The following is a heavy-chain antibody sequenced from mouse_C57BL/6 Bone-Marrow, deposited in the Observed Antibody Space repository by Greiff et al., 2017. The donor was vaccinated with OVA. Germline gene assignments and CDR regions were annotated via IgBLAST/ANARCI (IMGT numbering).Heavy chain of an antibody. Sequence: EVKLMESGGGLVQPGGSLKLSCAASGFTFSDYYMYWVRQTPEKRLEWVAYISNGGGSTYYPDTVKGRFTISRDNAKNTLYLQMSRLKSEDTAMYYCARQSGNYDYFDYWGQGTTLTVSS. CDR2: ISNGGGST. CDR1: GFTFSDYY. D-gene: IGHD2-1*01. J-gene: IGHJ2*01. CDR3: ARQSGNYDYFDY. V-gene: IGHV5-12*01.